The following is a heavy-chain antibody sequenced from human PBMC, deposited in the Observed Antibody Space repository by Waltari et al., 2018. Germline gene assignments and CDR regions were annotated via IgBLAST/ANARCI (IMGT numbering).Heavy chain of an antibody. CDR3: ARRGHYYDSSGYYSYYFDY. CDR1: GYSFTSYW. Sequence: EVQLVQSGAEVKKPGESLKISCKGSGYSFTSYWIGWVRQMPGKGLEWMGIIYPGDSVTRYSPSFQGQVTISADKSISTAYLQWSSLKASDTAMYYCARRGHYYDSSGYYSYYFDYWGQGTLVTVSS. D-gene: IGHD3-22*01. J-gene: IGHJ4*02. CDR2: IYPGDSVT. V-gene: IGHV5-51*01.